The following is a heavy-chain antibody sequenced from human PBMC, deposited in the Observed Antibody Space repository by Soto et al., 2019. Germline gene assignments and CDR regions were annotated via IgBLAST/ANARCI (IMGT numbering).Heavy chain of an antibody. CDR3: AITLFHRRCFDWDVLSF. CDR1: GFTFSSYA. J-gene: IGHJ6*01. CDR2: ISYDGSNK. D-gene: IGHD3-9*01. Sequence: GGTLRLSCAVSGFTFSSYAMHWVRQAPGKGLEWVAVISYDGSNKYYADSVKGRFTISRDNSKNTLYLQMNSLRAEDTAVYYCAITLFHRRCFDWDVLSFWGRGTSDIGSS. V-gene: IGHV3-30-3*01.